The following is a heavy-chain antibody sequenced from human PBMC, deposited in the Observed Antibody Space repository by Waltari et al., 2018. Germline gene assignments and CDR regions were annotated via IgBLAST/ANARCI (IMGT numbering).Heavy chain of an antibody. D-gene: IGHD5-12*01. J-gene: IGHJ4*02. CDR2: INSNSGGT. CDR1: GYTFTGHY. Sequence: QVQLVQSGAEVKKPGASVKVSCKASGYTFTGHYIHWVRQAPGQGLEWMGWINSNSGGTNYAQKFQGSVTMTRDTSISTAYLELRSLRSDDTALYYCARVRLATGFSQYWGQGTLVTVSS. CDR3: ARVRLATGFSQY. V-gene: IGHV1-2*02.